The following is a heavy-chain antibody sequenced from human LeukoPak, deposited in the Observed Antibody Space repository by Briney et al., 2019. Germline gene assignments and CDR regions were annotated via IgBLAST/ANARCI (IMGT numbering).Heavy chain of an antibody. V-gene: IGHV3-9*01. CDR2: ISWNSGSI. CDR3: SKTIAVADPTDY. J-gene: IGHJ4*02. Sequence: PGGSLRLSCAASGFTFDDYAMHWVRQAPGKGLEWVSGISWNSGSIGYADSVKGRFTISRDNAKNSLYLQMNSLRAEDTAVYYCSKTIAVADPTDYWGQGTLVTVSS. D-gene: IGHD6-19*01. CDR1: GFTFDDYA.